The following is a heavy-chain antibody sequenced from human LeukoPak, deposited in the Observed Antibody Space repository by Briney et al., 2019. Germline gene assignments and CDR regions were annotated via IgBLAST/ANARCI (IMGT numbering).Heavy chain of an antibody. D-gene: IGHD3-10*01. CDR1: GGSISSYNW. Sequence: SETLSLTCVVSGGSISSYNWWSWVRQPPGKGLEWIGEIYHSGSTNYNPSLKSRVTISLDKSKNQFSLKLSSVTAADTAVYYCARLGMVTMVRGVSWYFDLWGRGTLVTVSS. CDR2: IYHSGST. V-gene: IGHV4-4*02. CDR3: ARLGMVTMVRGVSWYFDL. J-gene: IGHJ2*01.